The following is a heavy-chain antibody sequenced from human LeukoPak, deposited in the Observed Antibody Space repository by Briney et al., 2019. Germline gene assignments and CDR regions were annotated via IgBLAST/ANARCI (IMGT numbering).Heavy chain of an antibody. CDR3: AGSLRRGGFDY. CDR1: GGFISSSSYF. J-gene: IGHJ4*02. D-gene: IGHD3-16*01. Sequence: SETLSLTCTVSGGFISSSSYFWGWIRQPPGKGLEWIGSIYYSGSTSYNTSLKSRVTISVDTSKNQFSLKLSSVTAADTAVYLRAGSLRRGGFDYRGQGTLVTVS. V-gene: IGHV4-39*01. CDR2: IYYSGST.